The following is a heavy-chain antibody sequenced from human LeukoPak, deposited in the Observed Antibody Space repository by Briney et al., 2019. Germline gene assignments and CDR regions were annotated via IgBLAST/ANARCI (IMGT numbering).Heavy chain of an antibody. D-gene: IGHD5-12*01. CDR1: AFTFTSHW. J-gene: IGHJ4*02. Sequence: GGSLTPSCAASAFTFTSHWTSWVRHVQGNGMEWEANIKQDGSEKYYVDSVKGRFIISRDNAKNSLYLQMNSLRAEDTAVYYCARELGYSGYDFGGFDYWGQGTLVTVSS. V-gene: IGHV3-7*01. CDR3: ARELGYSGYDFGGFDY. CDR2: IKQDGSEK.